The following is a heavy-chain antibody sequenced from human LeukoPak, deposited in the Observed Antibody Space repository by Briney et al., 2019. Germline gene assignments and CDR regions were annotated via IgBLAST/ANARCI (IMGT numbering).Heavy chain of an antibody. Sequence: ASVKVSCKASGYTFTGFYMHWVRQAPGQGLEWMGWINPNSGGTKYAQKFQGRVTMTRDTSMNTAYMELNSLRSDDTAVYYCARDFGFWSGYSSGSDYWGQGTLVTVSS. CDR1: GYTFTGFY. CDR2: INPNSGGT. D-gene: IGHD3-3*01. CDR3: ARDFGFWSGYSSGSDY. V-gene: IGHV1-2*02. J-gene: IGHJ4*02.